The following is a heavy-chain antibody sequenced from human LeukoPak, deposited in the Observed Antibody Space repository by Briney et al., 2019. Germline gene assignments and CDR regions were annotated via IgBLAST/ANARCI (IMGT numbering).Heavy chain of an antibody. D-gene: IGHD3-10*01. CDR3: ASIPGFEKISDY. Sequence: QPGGSLRLSCAASGFSFNIYWMSWVRQAPGKGLEWVANINHDGSEKYYVDSVKGRFTISRDDSKNTLYLQMTGLRAEDTAIYYCASIPGFEKISDYWGQGTLVTVSA. V-gene: IGHV3-7*03. CDR2: INHDGSEK. CDR1: GFSFNIYW. J-gene: IGHJ4*02.